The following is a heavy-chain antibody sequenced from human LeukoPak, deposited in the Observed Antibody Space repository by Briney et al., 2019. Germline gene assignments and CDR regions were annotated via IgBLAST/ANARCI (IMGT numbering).Heavy chain of an antibody. Sequence: LAGGSLRLSRAASGFTFSSYAMSWVRQAPGTGLEWVSAISGSGGSTYYADSVKGRFTISRDNSKNTLYLQMNSLRAEDTAVYYCAKGDGDYLFDYWGQGTLVTVSS. CDR3: AKGDGDYLFDY. J-gene: IGHJ4*02. D-gene: IGHD4-17*01. V-gene: IGHV3-23*01. CDR2: ISGSGGST. CDR1: GFTFSSYA.